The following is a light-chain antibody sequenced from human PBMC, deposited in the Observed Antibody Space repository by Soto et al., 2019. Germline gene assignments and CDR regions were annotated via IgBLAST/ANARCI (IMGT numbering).Light chain of an antibody. J-gene: IGKJ1*01. CDR2: LGS. Sequence: DSVMTQFPLSLSVTPGEPASISCRSSQSLLHSNGYNYLDWYVQQPGQSPQLLIYLGSNRASGVNDKFSGSGSGTDFTLKISTVEAEDVGVYYCMQALQIRVEFGQGTKVEIK. V-gene: IGKV2-28*01. CDR3: MQALQIRVE. CDR1: QSLLHSNGYNY.